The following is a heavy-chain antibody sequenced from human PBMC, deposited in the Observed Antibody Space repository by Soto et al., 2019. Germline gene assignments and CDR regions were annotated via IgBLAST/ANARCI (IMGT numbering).Heavy chain of an antibody. D-gene: IGHD2-2*01. CDR2: ISAYNGNT. V-gene: IGHV1-18*01. CDR3: AKAAESCSSTSCKLKSAYYFDY. CDR1: GYTFTSYG. Sequence: ASVKVSCKASGYTFTSYGISWVRQAPGQGLEWIGWISAYNGNTKYAQKLQGRVTMTTDTSTSTAYMELRSLRAEDTAVYYCAKAAESCSSTSCKLKSAYYFDYWGQGTLVTVSS. J-gene: IGHJ4*02.